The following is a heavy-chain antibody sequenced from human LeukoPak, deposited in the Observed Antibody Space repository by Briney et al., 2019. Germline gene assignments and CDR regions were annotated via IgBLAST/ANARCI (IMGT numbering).Heavy chain of an antibody. Sequence: GESLKISCKGSGYSFTSYWIGWVRQMPGKGLEWMGIIYPGDSATSYSPSFQGQVTISADKSISTAYLQCSSLKASDTAMYYCARRDRRYCRYCSGGSWHLWGQGTLVTVSS. J-gene: IGHJ4*02. V-gene: IGHV5-51*01. CDR1: GYSFTSYW. CDR2: IYPGDSAT. D-gene: IGHD2-15*01. CDR3: ARRDRRYCRYCSGGSWHL.